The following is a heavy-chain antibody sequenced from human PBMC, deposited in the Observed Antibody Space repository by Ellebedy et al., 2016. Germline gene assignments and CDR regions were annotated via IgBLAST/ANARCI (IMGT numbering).Heavy chain of an antibody. CDR3: ARASQDIVVVPAAPSMDV. CDR2: IKQDGSEK. CDR1: GFTFSSYW. J-gene: IGHJ6*02. D-gene: IGHD2-2*01. Sequence: GESLKISCAASGFTFSSYWMSWVRQAPGKGLEWVANIKQDGSEKYYVDSGKGRFTISRDNAKNSLYLQMNSLRAEDTAVYSCARASQDIVVVPAAPSMDVWGQGTTVTVSS. V-gene: IGHV3-7*03.